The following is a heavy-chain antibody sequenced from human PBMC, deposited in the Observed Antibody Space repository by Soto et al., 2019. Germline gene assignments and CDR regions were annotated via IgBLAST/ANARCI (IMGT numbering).Heavy chain of an antibody. CDR2: INSDGSSI. CDR1: GFTFSSHS. J-gene: IGHJ4*02. Sequence: GGSLRLSCAASGFTFSSHSMHWVRQAPGKGLVWVSRINSDGSSITYADSVKGRFTISRDNAKNTLYLQMNNLRADDTAVYYCASSSGWYQFDYWGQGTLVTVSS. V-gene: IGHV3-74*01. D-gene: IGHD6-19*01. CDR3: ASSSGWYQFDY.